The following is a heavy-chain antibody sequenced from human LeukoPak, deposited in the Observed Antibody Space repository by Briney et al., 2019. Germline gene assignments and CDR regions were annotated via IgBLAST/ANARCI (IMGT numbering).Heavy chain of an antibody. J-gene: IGHJ4*02. CDR3: ATYNRDVWGRLDH. Sequence: SETLSLTCIVSGGSINSFNYYWDWVRQPPGKGLEWFGSIHNSGSTYYNPSFKSRVTISVDTSKNQFFLKLSSVTAADTAVYYCATYNRDVWGRLDHWGQGTLVTVSS. CDR1: GGSINSFNYY. CDR2: IHNSGST. D-gene: IGHD3-16*01. V-gene: IGHV4-39*01.